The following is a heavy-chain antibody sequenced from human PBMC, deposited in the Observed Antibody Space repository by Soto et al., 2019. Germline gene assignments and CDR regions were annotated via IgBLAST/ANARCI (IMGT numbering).Heavy chain of an antibody. CDR3: ARDVGFGSGSYY. Sequence: QVQLQESGPGLVKPSQTLSLTCTVSGGSISSGGYYWSWIRQHPGEGLEWIGYIFYSGTTYYNPSLKSRVIISIDTSKNQFSLKLNSVTAADTAVYYCARDVGFGSGSYYWGQGTLVTVSS. D-gene: IGHD3-10*01. CDR1: GGSISSGGYY. J-gene: IGHJ4*02. CDR2: IFYSGTT. V-gene: IGHV4-31*03.